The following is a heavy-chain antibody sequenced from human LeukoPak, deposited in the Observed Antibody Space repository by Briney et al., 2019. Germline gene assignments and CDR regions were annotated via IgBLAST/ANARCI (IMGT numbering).Heavy chain of an antibody. V-gene: IGHV1-2*02. J-gene: IGHJ3*02. CDR2: INPKSGGT. D-gene: IGHD3-22*01. Sequence: ASVKVSCKASGYMFIGYYMHWVRQASGQGLEWMGWINPKSGGTNYAQKFQGRVTMTRDTSISTAYMELSRLRSDDTAVYYCARADDYFDSSGHAFDIWGQGTVVTVSS. CDR3: ARADDYFDSSGHAFDI. CDR1: GYMFIGYY.